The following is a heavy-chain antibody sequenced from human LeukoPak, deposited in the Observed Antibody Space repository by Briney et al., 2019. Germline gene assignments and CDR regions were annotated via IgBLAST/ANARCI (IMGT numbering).Heavy chain of an antibody. CDR2: ISAS. Sequence: ASVKVSCKASGYTLTSYGISWVRQAPGQGLEWMGWISASQKLQGRLTMTTDTSTSTAYMELRSLRSDDTAVYDCARYHKWELRNWFDPWGQGTLVTVSS. D-gene: IGHD1-26*01. V-gene: IGHV1-18*01. CDR1: GYTLTSYG. J-gene: IGHJ5*02. CDR3: ARYHKWELRNWFDP.